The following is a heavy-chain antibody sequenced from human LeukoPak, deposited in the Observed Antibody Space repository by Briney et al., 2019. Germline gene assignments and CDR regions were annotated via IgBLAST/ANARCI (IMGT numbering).Heavy chain of an antibody. D-gene: IGHD2-2*01. Sequence: PSEALSLTCTVSGGAISSYYWSWIRQPPGKGLEWIGYIYYSWSTNYNPSLKRRVTISVYPSKNQFALKLSSVTAADTAVYYCARGARYCTSTSCSPFDYWGQGTLVTVSS. V-gene: IGHV4-59*01. J-gene: IGHJ4*02. CDR1: GGAISSYY. CDR3: ARGARYCTSTSCSPFDY. CDR2: IYYSWST.